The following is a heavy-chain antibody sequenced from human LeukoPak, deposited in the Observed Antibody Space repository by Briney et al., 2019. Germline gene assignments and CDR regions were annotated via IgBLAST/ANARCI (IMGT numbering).Heavy chain of an antibody. CDR1: GFTFSSYW. D-gene: IGHD1-7*01. V-gene: IGHV3-48*03. J-gene: IGHJ4*02. CDR2: ISSSATTV. Sequence: GGSLRLSCAVSGFTFSSYWMSWVRQAPGKGLEWLSYISSSATTVYYADSVKGRFTISRDNAKHSLYLQLNSLRAEDTAIYYCARTNNWNYPYYFDFWGQGTLVTVSS. CDR3: ARTNNWNYPYYFDF.